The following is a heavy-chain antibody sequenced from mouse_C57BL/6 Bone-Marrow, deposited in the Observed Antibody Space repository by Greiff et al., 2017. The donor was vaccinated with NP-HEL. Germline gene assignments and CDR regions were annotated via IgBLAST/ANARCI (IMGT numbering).Heavy chain of an antibody. CDR1: GYTFTSYG. D-gene: IGHD1-1*01. CDR3: ARWALIYYGSSYN. CDR2: IYPRSGNT. Sequence: VKLVESGAELARPGASVKLSCKASGYTFTSYGISWVKQRTGQGLEWIGEIYPRSGNTYYNEKFKGKATLTADKSSSTAYMELRSLTSEDSAVYFCARWALIYYGSSYNWGQGTTLTVSS. J-gene: IGHJ2*01. V-gene: IGHV1-81*01.